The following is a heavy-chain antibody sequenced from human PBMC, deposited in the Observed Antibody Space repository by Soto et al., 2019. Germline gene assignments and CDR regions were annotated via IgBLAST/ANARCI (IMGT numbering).Heavy chain of an antibody. D-gene: IGHD6-19*01. CDR3: ARVGSGWYVDY. Sequence: EVQVVESGGGLVQPGGSLRLYCAASGFTFSRHWMSWVRQAPGKGLEWVANIKRDGSEEYSVDSEEGRFTISRDNAKNSLYLQMNSLSADDTAVYYCARVGSGWYVDYWGQGTLVTVSS. CDR1: GFTFSRHW. CDR2: IKRDGSEE. V-gene: IGHV3-7*05. J-gene: IGHJ4*02.